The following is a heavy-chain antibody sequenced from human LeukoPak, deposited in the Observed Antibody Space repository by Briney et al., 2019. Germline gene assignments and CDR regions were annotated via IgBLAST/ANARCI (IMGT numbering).Heavy chain of an antibody. CDR1: GGSFSGYY. CDR2: INHSGST. D-gene: IGHD3-22*01. CDR3: ARQDYDSSGYYSLNYFDY. V-gene: IGHV4-34*01. Sequence: PSETLSLTCAVYGGSFSGYYWSWIRQPPGKGLEWIGEINHSGSTNYNPSLKSRVTISVDTSKNQFSLKLSSVTAADTAVYYCARQDYDSSGYYSLNYFDYWGQGTLVTVSS. J-gene: IGHJ4*02.